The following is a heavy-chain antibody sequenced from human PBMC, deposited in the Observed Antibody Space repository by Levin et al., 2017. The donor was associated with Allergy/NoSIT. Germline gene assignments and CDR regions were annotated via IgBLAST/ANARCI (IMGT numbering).Heavy chain of an antibody. CDR2: INPNSGGT. V-gene: IGHV1-2*02. J-gene: IGHJ4*02. Sequence: AASVKVSCKASGYTFTGYYMHWVRQAPGQGLEWMGWINPNSGGTNYAQKFQGRVTMTRDTSISTAYMELSRLRSDDTAVYYCARDEVDGDYLFDYWGQGTLVTVSS. D-gene: IGHD4-17*01. CDR1: GYTFTGYY. CDR3: ARDEVDGDYLFDY.